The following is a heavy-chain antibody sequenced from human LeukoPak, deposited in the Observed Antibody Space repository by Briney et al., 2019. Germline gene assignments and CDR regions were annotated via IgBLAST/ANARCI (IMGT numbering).Heavy chain of an antibody. Sequence: GGSLRLSCAASGFTFSSYSMNWVRQAPGKGLEWVSSISSSSSYIYYADSVKGRFTISRDNAKNSLYLQMNSLRAEDTAVYFCAKDVLVATSLFDYWGQGTLVTVSS. CDR3: AKDVLVATSLFDY. CDR2: ISSSSSYI. V-gene: IGHV3-21*04. D-gene: IGHD5-12*01. J-gene: IGHJ4*02. CDR1: GFTFSSYS.